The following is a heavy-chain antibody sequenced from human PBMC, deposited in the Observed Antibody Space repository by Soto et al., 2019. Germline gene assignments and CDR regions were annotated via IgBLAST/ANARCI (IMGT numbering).Heavy chain of an antibody. D-gene: IGHD2-2*01. CDR3: ARLKGIVLVPAATNNWFDP. V-gene: IGHV4-39*01. CDR1: GGSISSSSYY. J-gene: IGHJ5*02. Sequence: QLQLQESGPGLVKPSETLSLTCTVSGGSISSSSYYWGWIRQPPGKGLEWIGSIYYSGSTYYNPSLKSRVTIPGDTSKTQFSLKLSSVTAADTAVYYCARLKGIVLVPAATNNWFDPWGQGTLVTVSS. CDR2: IYYSGST.